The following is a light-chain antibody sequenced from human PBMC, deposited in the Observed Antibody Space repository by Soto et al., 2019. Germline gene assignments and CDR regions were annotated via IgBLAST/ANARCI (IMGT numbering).Light chain of an antibody. J-gene: IGKJ2*01. CDR2: LGS. CDR3: MQALQTQYT. V-gene: IGKV2-28*01. CDR1: QSLLHSNGYNY. Sequence: DIVMTQSPLSLPVTPGEPASISCRSSQSLLHSNGYNYLDWYLQKPGQSPQLLIYLGSNRASGVPDRFSGSGSGTDFTLKISRVEAEDLGVYYCMQALQTQYTFGQGTKLEIK.